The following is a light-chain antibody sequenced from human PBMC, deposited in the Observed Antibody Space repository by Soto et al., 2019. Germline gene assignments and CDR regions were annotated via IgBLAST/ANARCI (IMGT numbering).Light chain of an antibody. V-gene: IGLV2-11*01. J-gene: IGLJ1*01. CDR1: SSDVGGYNY. Sequence: QLVLTQPRSVSGSPGQSVTISCTGTSSDVGGYNYVSWYQQYPGKAPKLMIYDVSKRPSGVPDRFSGSKSGNTASLTISGLQAEDEADYYCYSYAGSYTFYVFGTGTKLTVL. CDR2: DVS. CDR3: YSYAGSYTFYV.